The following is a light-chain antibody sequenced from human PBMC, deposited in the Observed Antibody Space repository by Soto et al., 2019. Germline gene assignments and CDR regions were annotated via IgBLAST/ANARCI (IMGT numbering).Light chain of an antibody. J-gene: IGLJ3*02. Sequence: QSALTQPASVSGPPGQSITISCTGTSSDVGGYNYVSWYQQHPGKAPKLMVFEVSNRPSGVSNRFSGFKSGNTASLTISGLQTEDEADYYCSSYTRSATWVFGGGTKLTVL. CDR3: SSYTRSATWV. V-gene: IGLV2-14*01. CDR2: EVS. CDR1: SSDVGGYNY.